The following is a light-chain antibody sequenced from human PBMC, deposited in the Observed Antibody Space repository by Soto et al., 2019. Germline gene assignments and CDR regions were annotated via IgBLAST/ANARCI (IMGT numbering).Light chain of an antibody. V-gene: IGKV1-9*01. CDR2: ASS. CDR1: QGISSY. Sequence: DMQLTQSPSFLSASVGDRVTITCRASQGISSYLAWYQQTPGKAPKLLIYASSTLQSGVPSRFSGSGSGTEFTLTISNLQPEDFATYFCQQLNTFPITFGQGTRL. CDR3: QQLNTFPIT. J-gene: IGKJ5*01.